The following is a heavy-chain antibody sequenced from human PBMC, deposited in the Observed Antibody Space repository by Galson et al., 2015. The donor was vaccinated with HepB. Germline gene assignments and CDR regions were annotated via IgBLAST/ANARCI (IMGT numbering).Heavy chain of an antibody. Sequence: SLRLSCAASGFTFSSYAMSWVRQAPGKGLEWVSAISGSGGSTYYADSVKGRFTISRDNSKNTLYLQMNSLRAEDTAVYYCAKVVVVPVYYYYYGMDVWGQGTTVTVSS. D-gene: IGHD2-2*01. V-gene: IGHV3-23*01. CDR2: ISGSGGST. CDR1: GFTFSSYA. J-gene: IGHJ6*02. CDR3: AKVVVVPVYYYYYGMDV.